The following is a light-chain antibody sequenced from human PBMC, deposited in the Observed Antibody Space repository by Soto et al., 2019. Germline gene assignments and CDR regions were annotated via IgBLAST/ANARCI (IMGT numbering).Light chain of an antibody. Sequence: QSALTQPASVSGSPGQSITISCTGSSSDVGGYNYVSWYQQHPGKAPKLMIYDVSNRPSGVSNRFSGSKSGNTASLTISGLQAHDEADYYCISYTTSSPVEFGGGTKLTVL. J-gene: IGLJ3*02. CDR1: SSDVGGYNY. CDR2: DVS. CDR3: ISYTTSSPVE. V-gene: IGLV2-14*01.